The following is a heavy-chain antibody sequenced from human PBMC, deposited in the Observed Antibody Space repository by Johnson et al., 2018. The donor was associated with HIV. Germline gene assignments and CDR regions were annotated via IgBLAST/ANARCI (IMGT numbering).Heavy chain of an antibody. CDR2: VNPNGGST. Sequence: QLVESGGGVVQPGRSLRLSCVVSGFTFSSYYMNCVRQAPGNGLELVGQVNPNGGSTYLIDSGKDRFNISRDNAKNSLFLQMNSLRAEDTAVYYCARWTVTRGAFDIWGQGTMVTVSS. J-gene: IGHJ3*02. CDR3: ARWTVTRGAFDI. CDR1: GFTFSSYY. V-gene: IGHV3-25*04. D-gene: IGHD4-17*01.